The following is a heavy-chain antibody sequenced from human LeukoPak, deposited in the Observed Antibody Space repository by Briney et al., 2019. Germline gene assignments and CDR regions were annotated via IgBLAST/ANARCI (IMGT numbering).Heavy chain of an antibody. CDR3: ASTMGGYSYGSFDY. CDR2: ISSSGSTI. J-gene: IGHJ4*02. V-gene: IGHV3-48*03. D-gene: IGHD5-18*01. CDR1: GFTFSSYE. Sequence: GGSLRLSCAASGFTFSSYEMNWVRQAPGKGLEWVSYISSSGSTIYYADSVKGRFTISRDNAKNSLYLQMNSLRAEDTAVYYCASTMGGYSYGSFDYWGQGTLVTVSS.